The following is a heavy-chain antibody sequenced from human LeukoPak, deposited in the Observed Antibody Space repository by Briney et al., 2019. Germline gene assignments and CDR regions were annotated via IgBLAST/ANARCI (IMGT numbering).Heavy chain of an antibody. CDR2: INPNSDGT. Sequence: ASVKVSCKASGYTFTGYYMHWVRQAPGQGLEWMGWINPNSDGTNYAQKFQGRVTMTRDTSISTAYMELSRLRSDDTAVYYCAREEYYDSSGYYTVWGQGTLVTVSS. J-gene: IGHJ4*02. V-gene: IGHV1-2*02. CDR3: AREEYYDSSGYYTV. D-gene: IGHD3-22*01. CDR1: GYTFTGYY.